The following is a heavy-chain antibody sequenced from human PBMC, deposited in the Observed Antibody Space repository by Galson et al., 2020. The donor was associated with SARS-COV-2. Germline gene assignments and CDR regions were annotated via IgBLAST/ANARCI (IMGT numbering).Heavy chain of an antibody. CDR1: GFTVSSNY. CDR2: IYSGGST. J-gene: IGHJ6*02. Sequence: GGSLRLSCAASGFTVSSNYMSWVRQAPGKGLEWVSVIYSGGSTYYADSVKGRFTISRDNSKITLYLQMNSLRAEDTAVYYRARDGGRVSGVTRLADDYYYYYGMDVWGQGTTVTVSS. CDR3: ARDGGRVSGVTRLADDYYYYYGMDV. V-gene: IGHV3-66*02. D-gene: IGHD3-9*01.